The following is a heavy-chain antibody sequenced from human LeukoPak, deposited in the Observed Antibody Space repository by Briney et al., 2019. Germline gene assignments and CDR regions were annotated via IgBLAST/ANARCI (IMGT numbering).Heavy chain of an antibody. Sequence: SETLSLTCTVSGGSISSSSYYWGWIRQPPGKGLEWIGSIYYSGSTYYNPSLKSRVTISVDTSKNQFSLKLSSVTAADTAVYYCARVGQQLVIFDYWGQGTLVTVSS. CDR2: IYYSGST. CDR1: GGSISSSSYY. V-gene: IGHV4-39*01. D-gene: IGHD6-13*01. CDR3: ARVGQQLVIFDY. J-gene: IGHJ4*02.